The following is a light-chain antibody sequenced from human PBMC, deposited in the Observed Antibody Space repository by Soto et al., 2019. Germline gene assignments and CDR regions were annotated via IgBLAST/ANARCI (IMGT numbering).Light chain of an antibody. V-gene: IGKV1-5*03. Sequence: DIQMTQSPSTLSASVGDRVTITCRASQSISSWLAWYQQKPGKAPKLLIYKASSLESGVPSRFSGSGSGTEFTLTISSLPPDDFATYFCQQYNSYSRTFGQGTKVELE. CDR2: KAS. CDR3: QQYNSYSRT. CDR1: QSISSW. J-gene: IGKJ1*01.